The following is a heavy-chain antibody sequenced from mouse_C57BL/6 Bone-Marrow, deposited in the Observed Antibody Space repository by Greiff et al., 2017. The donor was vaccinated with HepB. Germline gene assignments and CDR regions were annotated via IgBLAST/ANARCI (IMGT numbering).Heavy chain of an antibody. V-gene: IGHV1-74*01. CDR3: ESRLTTVRGYNAMGY. CDR2: IHPSDSDT. J-gene: IGHJ4*01. CDR1: GYTFTSYW. D-gene: IGHD1-1*01. Sequence: QVQLQQPGAELVKPGASVKVSCKASGYTFTSYWMHWVKQRPGQGLEWIGRIHPSDSDTNYNQKFKGKATLTLDTSSSTAYMQLSRLTSEDSAVYDCESRLTTVRGYNAMGYWGQGTSVTVSS.